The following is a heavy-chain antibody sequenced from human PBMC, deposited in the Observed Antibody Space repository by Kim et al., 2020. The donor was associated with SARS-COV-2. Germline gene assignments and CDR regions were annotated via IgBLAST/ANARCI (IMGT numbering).Heavy chain of an antibody. V-gene: IGHV5-51*01. CDR1: GYSFTSYW. J-gene: IGHJ6*03. CDR2: IYPGDSDT. D-gene: IGHD2-2*01. CDR3: ARITVPAATYYYYYYMDV. Sequence: GESLKIPCKGSGYSFTSYWIGWVRQMPGKGLEWMGIIYPGDSDTRYSPSFQGQVTISADKSISTAYLQWSSLKASDTAMYYCARITVPAATYYYYYYMDVWGKGTTVTVSS.